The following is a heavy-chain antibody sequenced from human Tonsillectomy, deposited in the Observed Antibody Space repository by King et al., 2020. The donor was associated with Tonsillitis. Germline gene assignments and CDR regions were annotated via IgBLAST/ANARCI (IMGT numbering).Heavy chain of an antibody. V-gene: IGHV3-30*02. D-gene: IGHD2-15*01. CDR3: AKDPATVGYYYYYDMDV. CDR1: GFTFSSYG. Sequence: VQLVESGGGVVQPGGSLRLSCAASGFTFSSYGMHWVRQAPGKGLEWVAFIRYDGCNKYYADSVKGRFTISRDNSKNTLYLQMNSLTAEDTAVYYCAKDPATVGYYYYYDMDVWGQGTTVTVSS. J-gene: IGHJ6*02. CDR2: IRYDGCNK.